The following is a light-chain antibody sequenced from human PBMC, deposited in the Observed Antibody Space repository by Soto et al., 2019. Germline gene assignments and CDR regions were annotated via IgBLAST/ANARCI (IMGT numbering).Light chain of an antibody. V-gene: IGKV3-20*01. Sequence: EIVLTQSPGTLSLSPGERATLSCRASQSVSSSYLAWYQQKPGQAPSLLIYGASSRATGIPDRFSGSGSGTDFTLTISRLEPEDFAVYYCQQYGSSPFTFGPGTKVHIK. J-gene: IGKJ3*01. CDR1: QSVSSSY. CDR3: QQYGSSPFT. CDR2: GAS.